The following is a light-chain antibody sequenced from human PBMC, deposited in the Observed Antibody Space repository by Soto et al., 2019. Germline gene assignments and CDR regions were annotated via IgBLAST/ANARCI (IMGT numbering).Light chain of an antibody. CDR3: QTWGTGIRV. J-gene: IGLJ2*01. V-gene: IGLV4-69*01. CDR1: SGRSSYA. CDR2: VNSDGSH. Sequence: QSVLTQSPSASASLGASVKLTCTLGSGRSSYAIAWHQQQPEKGPRYLMKVNSDGSHSKGDGIPDRFSGSSSGAERYLTISSLQSEDEADYYCQTWGTGIRVFGGGTKLTVL.